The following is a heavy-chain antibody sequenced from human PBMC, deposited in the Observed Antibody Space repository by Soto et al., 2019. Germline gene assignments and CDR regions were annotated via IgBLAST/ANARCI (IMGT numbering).Heavy chain of an antibody. Sequence: PGGSLRLSCAASGFTFDEYAMHWVRQPPGKGLEWVSLISWDGSNRYYADSVQGRFTTSRDNSKYSLYLEMNSLRPEDTALYYCAKDISRGPTKNYDFWSGPDYWGQGTLVTVSS. V-gene: IGHV3-43D*04. CDR1: GFTFDEYA. CDR3: AKDISRGPTKNYDFWSGPDY. D-gene: IGHD3-3*01. J-gene: IGHJ4*02. CDR2: ISWDGSNR.